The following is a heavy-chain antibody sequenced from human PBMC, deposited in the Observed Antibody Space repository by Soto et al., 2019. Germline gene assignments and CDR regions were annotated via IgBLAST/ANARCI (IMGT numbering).Heavy chain of an antibody. CDR2: ISAYNGNT. V-gene: IGHV1-18*01. CDR3: ARDLYGILTGYYYYYGMDV. Sequence: QVQLVQSGAEVKKPGASVKVSCKASGYTFTSYGISWVRQAPGQGLEWMGWISAYNGNTNYAQKLQGRVTMPTDTATSTAYMEPRRLGSDETAVYYCARDLYGILTGYYYYYGMDVWGQGTTVTVSS. D-gene: IGHD3-9*01. J-gene: IGHJ6*02. CDR1: GYTFTSYG.